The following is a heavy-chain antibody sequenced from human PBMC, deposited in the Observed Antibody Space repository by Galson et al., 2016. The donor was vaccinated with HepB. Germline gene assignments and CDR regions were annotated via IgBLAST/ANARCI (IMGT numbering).Heavy chain of an antibody. Sequence: TLSLTCTVSGGSISSGGYYWSWIRQHPGKGLEWIAYFYYSGSTYYNPSLKSRVTISVDTSKNQFSLKLSSVTAADTAVYYCARVLYDYNSPFDPWGQGTLVTVSS. J-gene: IGHJ5*02. CDR1: GGSISSGGYY. CDR3: ARVLYDYNSPFDP. V-gene: IGHV4-31*03. CDR2: FYYSGST. D-gene: IGHD5-24*01.